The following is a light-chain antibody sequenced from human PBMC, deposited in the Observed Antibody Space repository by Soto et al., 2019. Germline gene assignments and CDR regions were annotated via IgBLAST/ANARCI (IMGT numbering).Light chain of an antibody. V-gene: IGLV2-8*01. Sequence: QSVLTQPPSSTGSPGQSVTISCTGTSSDVGGYNYVSWYQQHPGKAPKLMIYEGSKRPSGVPDRFSGSKSGNTASLPVSGLQAEDEADYFCSSFRVFGTGTKVTVL. CDR1: SSDVGGYNY. J-gene: IGLJ1*01. CDR3: SSFRV. CDR2: EGS.